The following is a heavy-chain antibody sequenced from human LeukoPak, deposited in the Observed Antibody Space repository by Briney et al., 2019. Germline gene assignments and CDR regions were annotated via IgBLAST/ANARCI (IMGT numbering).Heavy chain of an antibody. CDR3: AKSLTAADDY. Sequence: GGSLRLSCAASGFTFSSYGMHWVRQAPGKGLEWVALISYDGSKKYYADSVKGRFIISRDNSRSTLDLEMNSLRADDTAVYYCAKSLTAADDYWGQGTLVTVSS. J-gene: IGHJ4*02. CDR1: GFTFSSYG. V-gene: IGHV3-30*18. CDR2: ISYDGSKK. D-gene: IGHD6-13*01.